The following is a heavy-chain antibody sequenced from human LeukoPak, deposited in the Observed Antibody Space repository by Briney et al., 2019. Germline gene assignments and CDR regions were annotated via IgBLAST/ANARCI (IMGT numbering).Heavy chain of an antibody. V-gene: IGHV1-3*01. J-gene: IGHJ4*02. D-gene: IGHD2-2*01. CDR1: GYTFTGYY. CDR2: INAGNGNA. Sequence: AASVKVSCKASGYTFTGYYMHWVRQAPGQGLEWMGWINAGNGNAKYSQKFQGRVTITRDTSASTAYMELSSLRSEDTAVYYCARAYCSSTSCYSPFDYWGQGTLVTVSS. CDR3: ARAYCSSTSCYSPFDY.